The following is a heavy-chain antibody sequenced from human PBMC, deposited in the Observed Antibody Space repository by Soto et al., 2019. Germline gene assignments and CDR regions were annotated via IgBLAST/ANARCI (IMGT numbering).Heavy chain of an antibody. D-gene: IGHD3-9*01. J-gene: IGHJ5*02. Sequence: SGPTLVNPTQTLTLTCTFSGFSLSTSGVGVGWVRQSPGKALEWLALIYWDDEKRYSPSLKSRLTITKDTSKNQVVLTMTNMDPVDTATYYCAHRRNTYYDILTGYNKNWYDPWGQGTLVTVSS. CDR2: IYWDDEK. CDR3: AHRRNTYYDILTGYNKNWYDP. CDR1: GFSLSTSGVG. V-gene: IGHV2-5*02.